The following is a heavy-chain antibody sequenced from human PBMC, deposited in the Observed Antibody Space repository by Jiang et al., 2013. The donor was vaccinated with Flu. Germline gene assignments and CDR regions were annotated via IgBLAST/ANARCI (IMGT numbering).Heavy chain of an antibody. D-gene: IGHD5-18*01. J-gene: IGHJ6*02. CDR2: IYPGDSDT. CDR3: ARSGGPGYSYGLASYYYYYGMDV. CDR1: GYSFTSYW. Sequence: VQLVESGAEVKKPGESLKISCKGSGYSFTSYWIGWVRQMPGKGLEWMGIIYPGDSDTRYSPSFQGQVTISADKSISTAYLQWSSLKASDTAMYYCARSGGPGYSYGLASYYYYYGMDVWGQGTTVTVSS. V-gene: IGHV5-51*01.